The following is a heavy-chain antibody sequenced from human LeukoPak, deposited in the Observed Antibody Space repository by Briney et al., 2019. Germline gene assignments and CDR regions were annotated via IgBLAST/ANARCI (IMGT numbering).Heavy chain of an antibody. CDR3: ASGDKVTRFDY. J-gene: IGHJ4*02. CDR2: ISSSSSTI. V-gene: IGHV3-48*01. CDR1: GFTFSSYS. D-gene: IGHD2-21*02. Sequence: SGGSLRLSCAASGFTFSSYSMNWVRQAPGEGLEWVSYISSSSSTIYYADSVKGRFTISRDNAKNSLYLQMNSLRAEDTAVYYCASGDKVTRFDYWGQGTLVTVSS.